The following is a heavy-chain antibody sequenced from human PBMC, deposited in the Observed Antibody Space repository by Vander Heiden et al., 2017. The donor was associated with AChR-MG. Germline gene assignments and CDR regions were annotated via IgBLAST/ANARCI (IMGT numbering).Heavy chain of an antibody. V-gene: IGHV3-33*01. CDR2: IWYDGSNK. CDR1: GFTFSRYG. Sequence: QVQLVESGGGVVQPGRSLRLSCAASGFTFSRYGMHWVRQAPGKGLEWVAVIWYDGSNKYYADSVKGRFTISRDNSKNTLYLQMNSLRAEDTAVYYCARLGYCSSTSCYGFDYWGQGTLVTVSS. J-gene: IGHJ4*02. D-gene: IGHD2-2*01. CDR3: ARLGYCSSTSCYGFDY.